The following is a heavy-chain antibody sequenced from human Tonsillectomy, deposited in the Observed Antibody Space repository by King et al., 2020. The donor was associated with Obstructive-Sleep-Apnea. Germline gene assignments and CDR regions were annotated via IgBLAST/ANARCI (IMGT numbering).Heavy chain of an antibody. J-gene: IGHJ6*02. V-gene: IGHV1-2*02. CDR2: INPNSGGT. CDR3: EKTFKAGYCSGGSCSPKDV. Sequence: QLVQSGAEVKKPGASVKVSCKASGYSFTGYYIHWVRQAPGEGLEWVGWINPNSGGTNYAQKLQGRVTMTRDTSISTAYMELCRLRFDDTAVYYCEKTFKAGYCSGGSCSPKDVWGQGTTVTVSS. CDR1: GYSFTGYY. D-gene: IGHD2-15*01.